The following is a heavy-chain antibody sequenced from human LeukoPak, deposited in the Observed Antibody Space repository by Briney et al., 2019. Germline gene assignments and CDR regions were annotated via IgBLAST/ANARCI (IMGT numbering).Heavy chain of an antibody. CDR3: ARRRWNDYYFDY. D-gene: IGHD1-1*01. V-gene: IGHV4-59*08. CDR1: GGSISSYY. J-gene: IGHJ4*02. Sequence: SETLSLTCTVSGGSISSYYWSWIRQPPGKGLEWIGYIYYSGSTKYNPSLKSRVTISLDTSKNQFSLKLSSVTAADTAMYYCARRRWNDYYFDYWGRGTLVTVSS. CDR2: IYYSGST.